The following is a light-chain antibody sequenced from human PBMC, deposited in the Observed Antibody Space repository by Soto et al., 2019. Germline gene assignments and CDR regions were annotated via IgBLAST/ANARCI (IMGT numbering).Light chain of an antibody. CDR2: GAS. J-gene: IGKJ1*01. V-gene: IGKV3-20*01. Sequence: EIVLTQSPGTLSLSPGERATLSCRASQSVSSSYLAWYQQKPGQAPRLLIYGASSRATGIPDRFSGSGSGTDFTLTISSLESEDSAVYYCQQYGSSFQTFGQGTKVEIK. CDR3: QQYGSSFQT. CDR1: QSVSSSY.